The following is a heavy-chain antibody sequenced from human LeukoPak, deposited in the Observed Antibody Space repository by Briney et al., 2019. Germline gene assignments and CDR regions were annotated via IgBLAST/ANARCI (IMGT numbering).Heavy chain of an antibody. D-gene: IGHD3-22*01. CDR2: IRRKAHGGTT. V-gene: IGHV3-49*04. CDR3: TRVTYYYDNSGYFHFDY. CDR1: VFTFGDYA. J-gene: IGHJ4*02. Sequence: GGSLRLSCTSSVFTFGDYAMSWVRQAPGKGLEWVSFIRRKAHGGTTAYGASVKGRFSSSRDDSKSIAYLQMNSLKSEDTAVYFCTRVTYYYDNSGYFHFDYWGQGTLVTVSS.